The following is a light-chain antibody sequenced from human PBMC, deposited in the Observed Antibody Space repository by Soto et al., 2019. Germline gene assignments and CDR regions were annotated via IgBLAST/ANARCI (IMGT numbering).Light chain of an antibody. CDR3: HQYHTYST. V-gene: IGKV1-33*01. J-gene: IGKJ1*01. Sequence: DSKMTKSASSLSASVGDRFTITCQASQDISNYLNWYQQKPGKAPKLLIYDASNLETGVPSRFSGSGSGTDFTFTISSLQPEDIATYYCHQYHTYSTFGQGTKVDIK. CDR2: DAS. CDR1: QDISNY.